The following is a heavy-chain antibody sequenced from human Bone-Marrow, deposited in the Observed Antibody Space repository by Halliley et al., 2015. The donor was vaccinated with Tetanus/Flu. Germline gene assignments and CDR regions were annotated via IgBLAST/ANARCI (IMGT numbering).Heavy chain of an antibody. V-gene: IGHV3-30*03. CDR2: ISYDGSVK. CDR3: ASLAHSSSSGGGLDH. J-gene: IGHJ4*02. CDR1: GFTFGSYG. Sequence: SLRLSCAASGFTFGSYGMHWVRQAPGKGLEWVAVISYDGSVKWYADSLKGRITISRDNSKNTLYLEMNSLRAEDTAVYYCASLAHSSSSGGGLDHWGQGTLVTVSS. D-gene: IGHD6-6*01.